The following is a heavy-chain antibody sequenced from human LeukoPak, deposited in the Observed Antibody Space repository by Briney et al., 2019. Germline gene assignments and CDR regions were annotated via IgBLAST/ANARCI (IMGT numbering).Heavy chain of an antibody. CDR1: GFTFSSYG. CDR3: AKGTTHPFYGMDV. J-gene: IGHJ6*04. Sequence: SGRSLRLSCAASGFTFSSYGMHWVRQAPGKGLEWVAVISYDGSNKYYADSVKGRFTISRDNSKNTLYLQMNSLRAEDPAVYYCAKGTTHPFYGMDVWGKGTTVTVSS. CDR2: ISYDGSNK. V-gene: IGHV3-30*18. D-gene: IGHD1-1*01.